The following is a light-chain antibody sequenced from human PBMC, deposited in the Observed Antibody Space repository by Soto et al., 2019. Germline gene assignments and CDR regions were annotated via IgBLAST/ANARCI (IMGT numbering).Light chain of an antibody. CDR3: LQDYHYPYT. CDR1: EGIRND. Sequence: AIEMTQSPSSLSASVGDRVTITCQASEGIRNDLGWYRQKPGKAPELLIYSASTLQNGVPSRFSGSGSGTDFTLTISGLQPEDFATYYCLQDYHYPYTFGQGTNVDI. V-gene: IGKV1-6*01. CDR2: SAS. J-gene: IGKJ2*01.